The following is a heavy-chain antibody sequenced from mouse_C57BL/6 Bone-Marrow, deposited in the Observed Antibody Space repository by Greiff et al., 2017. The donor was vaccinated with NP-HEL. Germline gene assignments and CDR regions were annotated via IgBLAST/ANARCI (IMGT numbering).Heavy chain of an antibody. D-gene: IGHD1-1*01. J-gene: IGHJ2*01. V-gene: IGHV1-69*01. CDR2: IDPSDSYT. CDR1: GYTFTSYW. Sequence: QVHVKQPGAELVMPGASVKLSCKASGYTFTSYWMHWVKQRPGQGLEWIGEIDPSDSYTNYNQKFKGKSTLTVDKSSSTAYMQLSSLTSEDSAVYYCARATTVVPDYWGQGTTLTVSS. CDR3: ARATTVVPDY.